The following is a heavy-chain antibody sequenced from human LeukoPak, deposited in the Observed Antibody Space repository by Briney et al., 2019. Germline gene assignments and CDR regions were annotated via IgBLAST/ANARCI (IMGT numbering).Heavy chain of an antibody. V-gene: IGHV1-46*03. Sequence: ASVKVSCKASGYTFTSYYMHWVRQAPGQGLEWMGIINPSGGSTSCAQKFQGRVTMTRDTSTSTVYMELSSLRSEDTAVYYCALPKTYYDFWSGYYPGYFQHWGQGTLVTVSS. D-gene: IGHD3-3*01. CDR2: INPSGGST. CDR1: GYTFTSYY. J-gene: IGHJ1*01. CDR3: ALPKTYYDFWSGYYPGYFQH.